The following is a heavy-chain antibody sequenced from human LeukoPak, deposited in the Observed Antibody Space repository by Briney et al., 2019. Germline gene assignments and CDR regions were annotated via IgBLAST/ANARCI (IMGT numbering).Heavy chain of an antibody. V-gene: IGHV3-23*01. CDR1: GITLSNYG. CDR2: ISDSGGRT. J-gene: IGHJ4*02. CDR3: PKRGVVIRLILVGFHKEAYYFDS. D-gene: IGHD3-10*01. Sequence: GGSLRLSCAVSGITLSNYGMSWVRQAPGKGLEWVAGISDSGGRTNYADSVKGRFTISRDNPKNTLYLQMNSLRAEDTAVYFCPKRGVVIRLILVGFHKEAYYFDSWGQGALVTVSS.